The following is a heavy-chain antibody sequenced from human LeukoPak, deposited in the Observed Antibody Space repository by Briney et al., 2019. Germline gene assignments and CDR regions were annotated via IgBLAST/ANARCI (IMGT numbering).Heavy chain of an antibody. J-gene: IGHJ4*02. D-gene: IGHD5-24*01. CDR1: GFTFSSYA. V-gene: IGHV3-23*01. CDR3: ARGKRWLQLWTLGLTRYFDH. Sequence: PGGSLRLSCAASGFTFSSYAMSWVRQAPGKGLEWVSAISGSGGSTYYADSVKGRFTISRDNSKNTLYLQMNSLRAEDTAVYYCARGKRWLQLWTLGLTRYFDHWGQGTLVTVSS. CDR2: ISGSGGST.